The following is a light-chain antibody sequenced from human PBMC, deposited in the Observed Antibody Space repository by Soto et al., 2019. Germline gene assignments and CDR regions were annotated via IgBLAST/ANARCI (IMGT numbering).Light chain of an antibody. Sequence: QSALTQPASMSGSPGQSITISCTGTSSDVGGYNYVSWYRQHPGKAPNLMIYVVNNRPSGVSNRFSGSKSGNTASLTISGLQAEDEADYYCSSHSSSSTLVVFGGGTKLTVL. CDR3: SSHSSSSTLVV. V-gene: IGLV2-14*03. J-gene: IGLJ2*01. CDR1: SSDVGGYNY. CDR2: VVN.